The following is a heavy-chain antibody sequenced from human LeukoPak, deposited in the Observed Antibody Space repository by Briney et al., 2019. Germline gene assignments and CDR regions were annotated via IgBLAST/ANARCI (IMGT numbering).Heavy chain of an antibody. CDR2: ISGSGGST. D-gene: IGHD2-8*02. CDR3: AKDWSGPYDFDY. V-gene: IGHV3-23*01. J-gene: IGHJ4*02. Sequence: GGSLRLSFAASGFTFSSYAMSWVRQAPGKGLEWVSAISGSGGSTYYADSVKGRFTISRDNSKNTLYLQMNSLRAEDTAVYYCAKDWSGPYDFDYWGQGTLVTVSS. CDR1: GFTFSSYA.